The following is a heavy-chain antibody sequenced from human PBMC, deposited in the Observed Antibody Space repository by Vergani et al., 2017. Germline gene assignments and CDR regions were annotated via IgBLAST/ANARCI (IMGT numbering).Heavy chain of an antibody. V-gene: IGHV1-2*02. CDR3: ARGGRIAAAGTPYYYGMDV. Sequence: QVQLVQSGAEVKKPGASVKVSCKASAYTFTDYYIHWVRQAPGQGLEWMGWINPNSGGTNYAQKFQGRVTMTRDTSISTAYMELSRLRSDDTAVFYCARGGRIAAAGTPYYYGMDVWGQGTTVTVSS. CDR2: INPNSGGT. CDR1: AYTFTDYY. J-gene: IGHJ6*02. D-gene: IGHD6-13*01.